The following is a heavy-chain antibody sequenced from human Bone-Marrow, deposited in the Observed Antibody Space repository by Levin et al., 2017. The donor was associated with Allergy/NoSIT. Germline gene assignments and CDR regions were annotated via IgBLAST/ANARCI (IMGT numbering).Heavy chain of an antibody. CDR3: AKDRNHYGDDDAFDI. CDR2: ISGSGGST. V-gene: IGHV3-23*01. CDR1: GFTFSSYA. D-gene: IGHD4-17*01. Sequence: LSLTCAASGFTFSSYAMSWVRQAPGKGLEWVSAISGSGGSTYYADSVKGRFTISRDNSKNTLYLQMNSLRAEDTAVYYCAKDRNHYGDDDAFDIWGQGTMVTVSS. J-gene: IGHJ3*02.